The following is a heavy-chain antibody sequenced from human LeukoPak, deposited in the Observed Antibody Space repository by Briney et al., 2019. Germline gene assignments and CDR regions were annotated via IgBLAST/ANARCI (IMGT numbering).Heavy chain of an antibody. J-gene: IGHJ4*02. CDR3: AKTSPSRGNSFDY. CDR1: GFTFSSYA. CDR2: ITGSGVST. D-gene: IGHD5-24*01. V-gene: IGHV3-23*01. Sequence: PGGSLRLSCTASGFTFSSYAMSWVRQAPGKGLEWVSSITGSGVSTYYADSVKGRFTISRDNSKNTLYLQMSSLRAEDTAVYYCAKTSPSRGNSFDYWGQGTLVTVSS.